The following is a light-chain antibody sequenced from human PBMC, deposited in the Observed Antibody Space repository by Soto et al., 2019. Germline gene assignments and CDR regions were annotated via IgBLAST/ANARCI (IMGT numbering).Light chain of an antibody. V-gene: IGKV3-20*01. CDR1: QSVSSSY. CDR3: QQYGSSPGYT. CDR2: GAS. J-gene: IGKJ2*01. Sequence: EIVLTQSPGTLSLSPGERATLSCRASQSVSSSYLAWYQQKPGQAPRLLIYGASSRATGIPDRFSGSGSGTDFTLNISSLEPEDFAVYYCQQYGSSPGYTFGQGTKLEIK.